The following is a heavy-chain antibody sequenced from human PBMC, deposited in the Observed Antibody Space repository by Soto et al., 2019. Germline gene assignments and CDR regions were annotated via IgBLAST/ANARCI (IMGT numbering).Heavy chain of an antibody. V-gene: IGHV4-59*01. CDR3: ARGYCVGDCYFLRPKSGAFDI. D-gene: IGHD2-21*01. J-gene: IGHJ3*02. CDR1: GGSISSYY. Sequence: SETLSLTCTVSGGSISSYYWSWIRQPPGKGLEWIGYIYYSGSTNYNPSLESRVTISVDTSKNQFSLKLSSVTAADTAVYYCARGYCVGDCYFLRPKSGAFDIWGQGTMVTVSS. CDR2: IYYSGST.